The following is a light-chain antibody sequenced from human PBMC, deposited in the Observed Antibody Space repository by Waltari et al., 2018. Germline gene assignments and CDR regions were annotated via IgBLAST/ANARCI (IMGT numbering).Light chain of an antibody. Sequence: YDLTQPFSVSVSPGQTATITCSGDVLAEKYVRWFQQKPGQAPTLILYKDTERPSGIPERCSGSSPGSTVTLTIRGALLEDEADYHCHAAADNNWFFGGGTKLTVL. CDR2: KDT. J-gene: IGLJ2*01. V-gene: IGLV3-27*01. CDR3: HAAADNNWF. CDR1: VLAEKY.